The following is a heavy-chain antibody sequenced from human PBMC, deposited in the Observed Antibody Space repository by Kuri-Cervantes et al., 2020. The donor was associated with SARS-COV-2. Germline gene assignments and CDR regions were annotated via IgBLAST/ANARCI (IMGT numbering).Heavy chain of an antibody. D-gene: IGHD1/OR15-1a*01. CDR3: ARDRRRQGTRAGLDY. V-gene: IGHV3-74*01. Sequence: GESLKISCAASGFTFSGHWIHWVRQAPGKGLVWVSRINPDGSYTNNADSVKGRFTLSRDNAKNMLFLQMNSLRAEDTAVYYCARDRRRQGTRAGLDYWGQGTLVTVSS. CDR1: GFTFSGHW. CDR2: INPDGSYT. J-gene: IGHJ4*02.